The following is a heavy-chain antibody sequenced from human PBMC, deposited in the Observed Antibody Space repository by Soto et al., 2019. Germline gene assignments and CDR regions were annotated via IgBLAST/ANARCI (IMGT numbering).Heavy chain of an antibody. D-gene: IGHD2-8*01. Sequence: ASVKVSCKASGYTFTSYGFSWVRQAPGQGLEWMGWISASNGNTNYAQKLQGRVTMTTDTSTGTAYMELRRLRSDDTATYYCARDSVGYCRDGVCYQGFNYFAMDVWGQGTTVTVSS. V-gene: IGHV1-18*01. CDR1: GYTFTSYG. CDR3: ARDSVGYCRDGVCYQGFNYFAMDV. J-gene: IGHJ6*02. CDR2: ISASNGNT.